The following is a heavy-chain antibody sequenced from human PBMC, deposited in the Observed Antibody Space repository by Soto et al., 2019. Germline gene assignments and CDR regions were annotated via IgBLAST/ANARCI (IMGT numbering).Heavy chain of an antibody. J-gene: IGHJ5*01. CDR2: IYHSGTT. Sequence: PSATLSLTCTVSGGSIIEDNYSWSLVRQPPGQGLEWIGYIYHSGTTYYNPSLNSRVTISVDGSSNQFSLKLTSVMAADTAVDYCARVVPDTRSVKSWGPGTRVT. CDR3: ARVVPDTRSVKS. D-gene: IGHD2-15*01. CDR1: GGSIIEDNYS. V-gene: IGHV4-30-2*01.